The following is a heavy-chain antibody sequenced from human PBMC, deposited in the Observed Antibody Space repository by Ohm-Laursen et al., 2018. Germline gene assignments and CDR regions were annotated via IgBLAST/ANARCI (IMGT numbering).Heavy chain of an antibody. CDR3: GTGTADYYYYGMDV. CDR1: GDSIRSGGYD. V-gene: IGHV4-31*11. D-gene: IGHD1-1*01. CDR2: IYYSGST. J-gene: IGHJ6*02. Sequence: TLSLTCAVSGDSIRSGGYDWSRIRQDQGMGLEWIGYIYYSGSTYYNPSLKNRVTISEDSSKNQFSLKLSSVTGANTAVYYCGTGTADYYYYGMDVWGQGTTVTVSS.